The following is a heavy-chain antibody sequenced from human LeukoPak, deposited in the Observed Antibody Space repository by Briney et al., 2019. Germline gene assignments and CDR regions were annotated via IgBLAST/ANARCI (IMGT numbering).Heavy chain of an antibody. CDR1: GFPFSSYD. V-gene: IGHV3-13*01. J-gene: IGHJ4*02. CDR2: IGTAGDT. Sequence: GSLSLSCAASGFPFSSYDMHWVRQATGKGLEWVSAIGTAGDTYYPGSVKGRFTISRENAKNSLYLQMNSLRAGDTAVYYCARARYYGSGSYSIFDYWGQGTLVTVSS. D-gene: IGHD3-10*01. CDR3: ARARYYGSGSYSIFDY.